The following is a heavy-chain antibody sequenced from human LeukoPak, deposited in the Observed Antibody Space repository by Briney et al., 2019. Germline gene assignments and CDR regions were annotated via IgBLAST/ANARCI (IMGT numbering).Heavy chain of an antibody. CDR1: GLTFNVAW. CDR3: ITDPSYETNN. V-gene: IGHV3-15*01. J-gene: IGHJ4*02. Sequence: GGSLRLSCAVSGLTFNVAWMSWVRQAPGKGLEWIGRIKSKTGGETTDYAAPVRGRFSISRDDSKDTLYLQMNSLKTEDTAVYYCITDPSYETNNWGQGTLVTVSS. CDR2: IKSKTGGETT. D-gene: IGHD3-16*01.